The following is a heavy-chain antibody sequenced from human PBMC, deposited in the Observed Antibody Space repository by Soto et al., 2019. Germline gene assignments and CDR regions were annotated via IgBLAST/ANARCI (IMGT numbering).Heavy chain of an antibody. Sequence: SETVSLTCAVSGGSISSSNWWSWVRQPPGKGLEWIGEIYHSGSTNYNPSLKSRVTISVDKSKNQFSLKLSSVTAADTAEYYCARVLRGPSMYYFDYWGQGTLVTVSS. CDR2: IYHSGST. V-gene: IGHV4-4*02. CDR1: GGSISSSNW. CDR3: ARVLRGPSMYYFDY. D-gene: IGHD2-21*02. J-gene: IGHJ4*02.